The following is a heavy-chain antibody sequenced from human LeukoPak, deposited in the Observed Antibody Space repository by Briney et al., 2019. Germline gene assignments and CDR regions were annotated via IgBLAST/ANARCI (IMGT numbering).Heavy chain of an antibody. CDR1: GYTFSSYG. CDR3: ARDSEYSGSSSDY. CDR2: ISVYNGNT. J-gene: IGHJ4*02. V-gene: IGHV1-18*01. D-gene: IGHD1-26*01. Sequence: ASVKVSCKASGYTFSSYGISWVRQAPGQGLEWVGWISVYNGNTNYALKLQGRVTMTTDTSTSTAYMELRSLTSDDTAVYYCARDSEYSGSSSDYWGQGTLVTVSS.